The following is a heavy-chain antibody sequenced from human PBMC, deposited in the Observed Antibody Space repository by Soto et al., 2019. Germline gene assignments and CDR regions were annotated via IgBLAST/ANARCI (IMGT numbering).Heavy chain of an antibody. Sequence: QVQLQESGPGLVKPSQTLSLTCTVSGGSISSGGYYWSWIRQHPGKGLEWIGYIYYSGSTYYNPSLKSRVTISVDTSKNQFSLKLSSVTAADTAVYYCARRLNGFGKGQLDYWGQGTLVTVSS. CDR3: ARRLNGFGKGQLDY. V-gene: IGHV4-31*03. D-gene: IGHD3-10*01. CDR1: GGSISSGGYY. J-gene: IGHJ4*02. CDR2: IYYSGST.